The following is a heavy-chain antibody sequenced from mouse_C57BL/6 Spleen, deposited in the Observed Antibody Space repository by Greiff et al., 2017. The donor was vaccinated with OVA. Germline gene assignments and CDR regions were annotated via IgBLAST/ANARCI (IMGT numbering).Heavy chain of an antibody. CDR2: IYPGDGDT. Sequence: VQLQQSGPELVKPGASVKISCKASGYAFSSSWMNWVKQRPGKGLEWIGRIYPGDGDTNYNGKFKGKATLTADKSSSTAYMQLSSLTSEDSAVYFCARHWVYAMDYWGQGTSVTVSS. J-gene: IGHJ4*01. CDR3: ARHWVYAMDY. D-gene: IGHD4-1*01. CDR1: GYAFSSSW. V-gene: IGHV1-82*01.